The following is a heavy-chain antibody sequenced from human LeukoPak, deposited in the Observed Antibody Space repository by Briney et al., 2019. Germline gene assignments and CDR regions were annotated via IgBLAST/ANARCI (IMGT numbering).Heavy chain of an antibody. CDR3: ARGHTAVTRHFDF. V-gene: IGHV3-21*01. J-gene: IGHJ4*02. D-gene: IGHD4-17*01. CDR2: ISSGSSAI. Sequence: PGGSLRLSCEASGFTFTTYSMTWVRQAPGKGLEWVSIISSGSSAIFSADALKGRFTISRDDAKNLLYLDMNSLRAEDTAVCYCARGHTAVTRHFDFWGQGTLVTVSS. CDR1: GFTFTTYS.